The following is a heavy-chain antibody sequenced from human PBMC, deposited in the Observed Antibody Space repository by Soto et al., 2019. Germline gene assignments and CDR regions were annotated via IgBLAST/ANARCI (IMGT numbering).Heavy chain of an antibody. CDR1: GFTVSSNY. V-gene: IGHV3-66*01. Sequence: GGSLRLSCAASGFTVSSNYMSWVRQAPGKGLEWVSVIYSGGSTYYADSVKGRFTISRDNSKNTLYLQMNSLRAEDTAVYYCARDGSTTDYYYYYMDVWGKGTTVTVSS. D-gene: IGHD1-26*01. J-gene: IGHJ6*03. CDR3: ARDGSTTDYYYYYMDV. CDR2: IYSGGST.